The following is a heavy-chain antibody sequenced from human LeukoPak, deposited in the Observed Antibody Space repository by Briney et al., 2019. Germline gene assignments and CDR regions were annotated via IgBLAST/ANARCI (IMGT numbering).Heavy chain of an antibody. D-gene: IGHD3-22*01. Sequence: MTSETLSLTCTVSGGSISSYSWSWIRQPPGKGLEWIGYIYYSGSTNYNPSLKSRVTMSVDSSKNQFSLILSSVTAADTAVYYCARGEGEYYDKSGYWNDYWGQGTLVTVSS. CDR1: GGSISSYS. V-gene: IGHV4-59*12. CDR3: ARGEGEYYDKSGYWNDY. J-gene: IGHJ4*02. CDR2: IYYSGST.